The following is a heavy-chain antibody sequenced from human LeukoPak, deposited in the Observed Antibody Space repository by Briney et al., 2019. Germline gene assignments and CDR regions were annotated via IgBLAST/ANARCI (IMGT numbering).Heavy chain of an antibody. CDR3: AKATFGVPDHLWFGELLYLYFDY. V-gene: IGHV3-23*01. CDR1: GFTFSSYA. D-gene: IGHD3-10*01. CDR2: ISGSGGST. J-gene: IGHJ4*02. Sequence: PRGSLRLSCAASGFTFSSYAMSWVRQAPGKGLEWVSAISGSGGSTYYADSVKGRFTISRDNSKNTLYLQMNSLRAEDTAVYYCAKATFGVPDHLWFGELLYLYFDYWGQGTLVTVSS.